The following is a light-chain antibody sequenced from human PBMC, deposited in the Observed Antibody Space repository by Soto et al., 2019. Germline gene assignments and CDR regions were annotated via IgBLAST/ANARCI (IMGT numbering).Light chain of an antibody. CDR3: QQAASFPIT. CDR1: QSINRW. V-gene: IGKV1-12*01. Sequence: DIQMSQSPSTLSASVGDRVTITCRASQSINRWLAWYQQKPGKAPKLLIYAASTLQSGVPSRFSGSGSGTDFTLTINSLQPEDFATYYCQQAASFPITIGQGTRLEIK. J-gene: IGKJ5*01. CDR2: AAS.